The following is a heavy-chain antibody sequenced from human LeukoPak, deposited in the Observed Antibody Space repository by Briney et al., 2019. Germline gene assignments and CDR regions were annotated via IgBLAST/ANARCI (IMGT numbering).Heavy chain of an antibody. CDR3: ARLLRVGYCSTTTCNWFDP. CDR1: GGSISSTSYY. V-gene: IGHV4-39*07. J-gene: IGHJ5*02. CDR2: IYCSGST. Sequence: SETLSLTCVVSGGSISSTSYYWGWIRPPPGKGLEWIGSIYCSGSTYCSPSLKSRVTIAVDTSKNHFSLKLSSVTAADTAVYYCARLLRVGYCSTTTCNWFDPWGQGTLVTVSS. D-gene: IGHD2-2*03.